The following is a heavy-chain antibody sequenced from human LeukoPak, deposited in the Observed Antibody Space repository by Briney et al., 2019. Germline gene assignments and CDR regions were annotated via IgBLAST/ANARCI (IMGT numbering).Heavy chain of an antibody. CDR2: INPNSGFT. V-gene: IGHV1-2*02. J-gene: IGHJ4*02. Sequence: ASVKVSCKASGYTFTGFYMHWVRQAPGQGLEWMGWINPNSGFTHFAQKFKGGVTMTRDTSSSTAFMDLSRLRSDDTAVYFCARNNTFLGLDYWGQGTLVTVSS. D-gene: IGHD3-3*02. CDR1: GYTFTGFY. CDR3: ARNNTFLGLDY.